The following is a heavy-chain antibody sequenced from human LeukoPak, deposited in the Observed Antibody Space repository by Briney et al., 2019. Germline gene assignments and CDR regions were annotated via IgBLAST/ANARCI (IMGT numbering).Heavy chain of an antibody. CDR1: GGSISSYY. V-gene: IGHV4-59*08. CDR3: ARRLDYYDSSGTLNYFDY. Sequence: SETLSLTCTVSGGSISSYYWSWIRQPPGKGLEWIGYIYYSGSTNCNPSLKSRVTISVDTSKNQFSLKLSSVTAADTAVYYCARRLDYYDSSGTLNYFDYWGQGTLVTVSS. CDR2: IYYSGST. J-gene: IGHJ4*02. D-gene: IGHD3-22*01.